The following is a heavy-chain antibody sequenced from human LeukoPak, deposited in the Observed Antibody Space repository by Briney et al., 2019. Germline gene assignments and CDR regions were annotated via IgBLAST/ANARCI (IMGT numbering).Heavy chain of an antibody. CDR3: AKSPGPLHYGMDV. V-gene: IGHV3-23*01. J-gene: IGHJ6*02. Sequence: GGSLRLSCAASGFTFSSYAMSWVRQAPGKGLEWVSAISGSGGSTYYADSVKGRFTISRDNSKNTLYPQMNSLRAEDTAVYYCAKSPGPLHYGMDVWGQGTTVTVSS. CDR2: ISGSGGST. CDR1: GFTFSSYA.